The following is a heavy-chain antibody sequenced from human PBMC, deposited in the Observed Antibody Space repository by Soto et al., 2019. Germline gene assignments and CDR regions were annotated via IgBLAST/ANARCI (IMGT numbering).Heavy chain of an antibody. J-gene: IGHJ3*02. D-gene: IGHD3-10*02. CDR2: IYDTWTT. Sequence: QVQLQEAGPGLVRPSQTLSLTCTVAGGSMSENDYYWSWLRQSPGQGLQWIGCIYDTWTTSYSPSLKSRVTLSADTSRNQFSLQLTSVTAADTALHFGARRIVRGGFDIWGQGTLVSVSS. CDR3: ARRIVRGGFDI. CDR1: GGSMSENDYY. V-gene: IGHV4-30-4*01.